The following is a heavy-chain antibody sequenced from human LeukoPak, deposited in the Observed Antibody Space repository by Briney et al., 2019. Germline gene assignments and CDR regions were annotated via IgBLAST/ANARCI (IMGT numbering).Heavy chain of an antibody. J-gene: IGHJ4*02. Sequence: PGGSLSLSCAASGFTFSSYWMHWVRHVPGKGLVWVSRISSDGSSTSYADSVKGRFTISRDNAKNTLYLQMSSLRAEDTAVYFCAREFLAAAGIPFDYWGQGTLVTVSS. CDR2: ISSDGSST. V-gene: IGHV3-74*01. CDR1: GFTFSSYW. CDR3: AREFLAAAGIPFDY. D-gene: IGHD6-13*01.